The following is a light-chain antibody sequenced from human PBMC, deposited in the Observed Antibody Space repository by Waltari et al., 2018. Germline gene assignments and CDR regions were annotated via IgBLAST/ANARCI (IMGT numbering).Light chain of an antibody. CDR1: SSYVGPYNL. CDR3: CSYAGLGIYV. CDR2: AVT. Sequence: QSGLTQPASVSGSPGQSITISCTCTSSYVGPYNLVSWYQQYPGKAPKRMVYAVTKRTAGVSDRFAGSKSGNTASLTIYGLQSEDEADYYCCSYAGLGIYVFGTGTKVTVL. V-gene: IGLV2-23*02. J-gene: IGLJ1*01.